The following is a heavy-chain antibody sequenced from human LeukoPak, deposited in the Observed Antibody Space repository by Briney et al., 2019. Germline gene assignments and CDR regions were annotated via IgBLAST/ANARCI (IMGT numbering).Heavy chain of an antibody. CDR3: ARREVRGIESWFDP. D-gene: IGHD3-10*01. CDR2: IYYSGST. Sequence: PSESLSLTCTVSGASISSYYWSWIRQPPGKGLEWIGYIYYSGSTNYNPSLKSRVTISVDTSKNQFSLKLSSVTAADTAVYYCARREVRGIESWFDPWGQGTLVTVPS. J-gene: IGHJ5*02. V-gene: IGHV4-59*08. CDR1: GASISSYY.